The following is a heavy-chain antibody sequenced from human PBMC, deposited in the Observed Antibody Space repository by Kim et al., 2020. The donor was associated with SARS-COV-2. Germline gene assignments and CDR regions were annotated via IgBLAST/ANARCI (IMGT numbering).Heavy chain of an antibody. Sequence: CADSVKGRFTISRDNSKNTLYLQMNSLRAEDTAVYYCARHGITGTSGFDYWGQGTLVTVSS. D-gene: IGHD1-7*01. CDR3: ARHGITGTSGFDY. J-gene: IGHJ4*02. V-gene: IGHV3-30*03.